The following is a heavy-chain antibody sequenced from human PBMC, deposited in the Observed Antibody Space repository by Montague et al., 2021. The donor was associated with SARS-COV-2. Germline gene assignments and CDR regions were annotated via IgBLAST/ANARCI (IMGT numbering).Heavy chain of an antibody. CDR3: ARDRGYGDFYYYGMDV. Sequence: SLRLSCAASGFTFSNYEMNWVRQAPGKGLEWVLYISSSGSTIYYADSAKGRFTISRDNAQNSLYLQMNSLRAEDTGVYYCARDRGYGDFYYYGMDVWGQGTTVTVSS. V-gene: IGHV3-48*03. D-gene: IGHD3-10*01. CDR2: ISSSGSTI. CDR1: GFTFSNYE. J-gene: IGHJ6*02.